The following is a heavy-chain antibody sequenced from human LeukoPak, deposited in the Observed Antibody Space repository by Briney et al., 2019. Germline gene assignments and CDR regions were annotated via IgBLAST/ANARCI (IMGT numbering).Heavy chain of an antibody. Sequence: SETLSLTCTVSGGSISSYYWSWIRQPPGKGLEWIGYIYYSGSTNYNPSLKSRVTISVDTSKNQFSLKLSSVTAADTAVYYCARAGYSGRRYFDYWGQGTLVTVSS. J-gene: IGHJ4*02. D-gene: IGHD1-26*01. CDR2: IYYSGST. CDR1: GGSISSYY. V-gene: IGHV4-59*01. CDR3: ARAGYSGRRYFDY.